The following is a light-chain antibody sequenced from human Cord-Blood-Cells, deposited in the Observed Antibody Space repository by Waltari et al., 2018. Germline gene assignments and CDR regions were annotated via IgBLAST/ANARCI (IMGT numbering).Light chain of an antibody. CDR1: PSVSSH. V-gene: IGKV3-15*01. J-gene: IGKJ1*01. Sequence: EIVMTQSPATLSVSRGERATLSCRASPSVSSHLAWYQQKPGQAPRLLIYGASTRATGIPARFSGSGSATEFSLTISSLQSEDFAVYYCQQYNNWPRTFGQGTKVEIK. CDR2: GAS. CDR3: QQYNNWPRT.